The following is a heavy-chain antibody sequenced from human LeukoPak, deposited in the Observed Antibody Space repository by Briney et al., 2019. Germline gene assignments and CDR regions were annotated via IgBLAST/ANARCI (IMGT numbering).Heavy chain of an antibody. D-gene: IGHD5-18*01. J-gene: IGHJ4*02. CDR3: ATFTAMVRYFDY. CDR1: GGSISSSSYY. CDR2: IYYSGST. Sequence: PSETLSLTCTVSGGSISSSSYYWGWIRQPPGKGLEWIGSIYYSGSTYYNPSLKSRVTISVDTSKNQCSLKLSSVTAADTAVYYCATFTAMVRYFDYWGQGTLVTVSS. V-gene: IGHV4-39*01.